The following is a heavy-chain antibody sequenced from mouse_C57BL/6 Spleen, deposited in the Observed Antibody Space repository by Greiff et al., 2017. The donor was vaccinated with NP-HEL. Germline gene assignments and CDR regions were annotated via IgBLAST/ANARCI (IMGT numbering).Heavy chain of an antibody. J-gene: IGHJ2*01. CDR1: GYTFTSYW. Sequence: QVQLQQPGAELVMPGASVKLSCKASGYTFTSYWMHWVKQRPGQGLEWIGEIDPSDSYTNYNQKFKGKSTLTVDKSSSTAYMQLSSLTSEDSAVYYCARSGYGNYCDYWGQSTTLTVSS. CDR2: IDPSDSYT. V-gene: IGHV1-69*01. D-gene: IGHD2-1*01. CDR3: ARSGYGNYCDY.